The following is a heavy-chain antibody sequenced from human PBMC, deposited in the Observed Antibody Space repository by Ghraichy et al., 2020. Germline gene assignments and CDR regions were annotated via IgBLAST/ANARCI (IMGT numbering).Heavy chain of an antibody. CDR2: ISDDGSKK. CDR3: AKDVIFGVVIRYYSYGMDV. J-gene: IGHJ6*02. Sequence: GGSLRLSCAASGFTFSSYGMHWVRQAPGKGLEWVAVISDDGSKKYYGDSAKGRFTISRDNSKNTLYLHMNSLRAEDTAMYYCAKDVIFGVVIRYYSYGMDVWGQGTTVTVSS. D-gene: IGHD3-3*01. CDR1: GFTFSSYG. V-gene: IGHV3-30*18.